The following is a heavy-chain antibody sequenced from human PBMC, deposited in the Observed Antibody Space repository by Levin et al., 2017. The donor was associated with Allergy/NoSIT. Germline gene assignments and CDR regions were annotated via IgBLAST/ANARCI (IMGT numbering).Heavy chain of an antibody. D-gene: IGHD6-13*01. Sequence: PWGSLRLSCAASGFSFSNAWMSWARQAPGKGLEWVGRIKSKTDGGTIEYAAPVKGRFTISRDDSKNTLYLQMNSLKTEDTAVYYCTTYSNSWYYFDYWGQGTLVTVSS. CDR3: TTYSNSWYYFDY. V-gene: IGHV3-15*01. CDR1: GFSFSNAW. J-gene: IGHJ4*02. CDR2: IKSKTDGGTI.